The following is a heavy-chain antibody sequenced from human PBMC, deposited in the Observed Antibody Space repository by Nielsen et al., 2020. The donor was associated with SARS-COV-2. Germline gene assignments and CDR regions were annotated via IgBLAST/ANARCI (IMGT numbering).Heavy chain of an antibody. CDR3: ARSKRGDIVVVPADY. J-gene: IGHJ4*02. CDR2: ISYDGSNK. D-gene: IGHD2-2*01. Sequence: GGSLRLSCAASGFTFDDYAMHWVRQAPGRGLEWVAVISYDGSNKYYADSVKGRFTISRDNSKNTLYLQMNSLRAEDTAVYYCARSKRGDIVVVPADYWGQGTLVTVSS. V-gene: IGHV3-30-3*01. CDR1: GFTFDDYA.